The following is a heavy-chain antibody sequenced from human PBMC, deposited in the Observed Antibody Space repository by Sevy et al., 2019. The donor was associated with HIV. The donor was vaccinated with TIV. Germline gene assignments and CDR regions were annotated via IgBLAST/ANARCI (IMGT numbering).Heavy chain of an antibody. J-gene: IGHJ4*01. Sequence: GGCLRLSCAASGFTFSRYTMHWVRQAPGKGLEWVSSITSDATYISYSDSLRGRFTISRDYAKNSLFLQMSSLRAEDTAVYFCARDIATYSTSSYIRYFDYWGHGTLVTVSS. CDR2: ITSDATYI. D-gene: IGHD5-18*01. V-gene: IGHV3-21*06. CDR3: ARDIATYSTSSYIRYFDY. CDR1: GFTFSRYT.